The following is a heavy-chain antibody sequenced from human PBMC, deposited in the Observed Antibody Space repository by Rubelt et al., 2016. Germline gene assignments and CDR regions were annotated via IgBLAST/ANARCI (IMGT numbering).Heavy chain of an antibody. CDR1: FDGYD. CDR2: LYWGAGNT. Sequence: FDGYDMSRVRQAPGMGLKLVSGLYWGAGNTGHADSVKGRFTISRDNAKNSLHLQMNSLRAEDTAVYYCARGGAAGEAFDIWGQGTMVTVSS. V-gene: IGHV3-20*03. CDR3: ARGGAAGEAFDI. J-gene: IGHJ3*02. D-gene: IGHD1-14*01.